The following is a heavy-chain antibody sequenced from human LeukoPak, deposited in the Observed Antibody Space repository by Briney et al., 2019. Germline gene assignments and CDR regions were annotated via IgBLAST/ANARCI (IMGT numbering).Heavy chain of an antibody. J-gene: IGHJ6*02. D-gene: IGHD6-13*01. CDR2: IDNAGSIT. CDR3: AKFLGGTSWYHYYGMDI. CDR1: GFTFSNYW. Sequence: GGSLRLSCAASGFTFSNYWIHWVRQAPGKGLVWVSRIDNAGSITTYADSVKGRFTLSRDNTKNTLYLQMDSLRAEDTAVYYCAKFLGGTSWYHYYGMDIWGQGTTVTVS. V-gene: IGHV3-74*03.